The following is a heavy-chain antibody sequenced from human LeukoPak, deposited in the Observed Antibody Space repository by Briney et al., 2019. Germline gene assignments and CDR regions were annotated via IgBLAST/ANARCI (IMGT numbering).Heavy chain of an antibody. Sequence: ASVKVSCKASGYTFTSYGISWVRQAPGQGLEWMGWISAYNGNTNYAQKLQGRVTMTTDTSTSTAYMELRSLRSDDTAVYYCARTNKGWLQLAPRSEYYFDYWGQGTLVTVSS. CDR2: ISAYNGNT. V-gene: IGHV1-18*01. D-gene: IGHD5-24*01. CDR1: GYTFTSYG. J-gene: IGHJ4*02. CDR3: ARTNKGWLQLAPRSEYYFDY.